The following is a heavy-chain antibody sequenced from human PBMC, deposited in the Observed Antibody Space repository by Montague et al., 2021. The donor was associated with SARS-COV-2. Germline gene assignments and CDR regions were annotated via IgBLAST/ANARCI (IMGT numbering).Heavy chain of an antibody. J-gene: IGHJ4*02. D-gene: IGHD6-6*01. CDR3: VRPQYSNTWFFDY. CDR2: TYFRTQWFH. Sequence: CAISGDSVSHNRAAWNWIRQSPSGGLQWLGRTYFRTQWFHHYAXXXEGRITVNADASKNHFSLQLTSVTPEDSAKYFCVRPQYSNTWFFDYWGQGAQVTVSS. V-gene: IGHV6-1*01. CDR1: GDSVSHNRAA.